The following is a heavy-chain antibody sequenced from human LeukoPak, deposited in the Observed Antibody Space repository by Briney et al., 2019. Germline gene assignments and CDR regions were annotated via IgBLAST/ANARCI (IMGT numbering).Heavy chain of an antibody. J-gene: IGHJ4*02. CDR2: IRSKAYGGTT. D-gene: IGHD3-3*01. CDR1: GFTFGDYA. CDR3: TRDSSPLPIFGVGEIDY. V-gene: IGHV3-49*04. Sequence: TGGSLRLSCTASGFTFGDYAMSWVRQAPGKGLEWVGFIRSKAYGGTTEYAASVKGRFTISRDDSISIAYLQMNSLKTEDTAVYYCTRDSSPLPIFGVGEIDYWGQGTLVTVSS.